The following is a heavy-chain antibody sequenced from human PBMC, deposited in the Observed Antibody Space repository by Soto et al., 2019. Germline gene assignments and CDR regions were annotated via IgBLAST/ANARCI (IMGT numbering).Heavy chain of an antibody. CDR3: ARLSRDAPYYYYGMDV. V-gene: IGHV5-10-1*01. D-gene: IGHD2-8*01. CDR2: IDPSDSYT. J-gene: IGHJ6*02. Sequence: ESLKMSCQGTGYIFDSYWISWVRQMPGKGLEWMGRIDPSDSYTNYSPSFQGHVTISADKSISTAYLQWSSLKASDTAMYYCARLSRDAPYYYYGMDVWGQGTTGTVSS. CDR1: GYIFDSYW.